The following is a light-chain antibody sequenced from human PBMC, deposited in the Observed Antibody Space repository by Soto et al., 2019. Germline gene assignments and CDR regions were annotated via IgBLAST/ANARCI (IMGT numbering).Light chain of an antibody. CDR3: SSYAGSNNRYV. Sequence: QSALTQPPSASGSPGQSVTISCTGTSSDVGGYNFVSWYQQHPGKAPKLMIYEVSKRPSGVPDRFSGSKSDNTASLTVSGLXAEDEADYYCSSYAGSNNRYVFGTGTKLTVL. V-gene: IGLV2-8*01. J-gene: IGLJ1*01. CDR1: SSDVGGYNF. CDR2: EVS.